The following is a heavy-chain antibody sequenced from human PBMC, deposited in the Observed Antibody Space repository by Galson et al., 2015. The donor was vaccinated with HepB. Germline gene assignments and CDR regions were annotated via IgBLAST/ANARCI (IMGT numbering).Heavy chain of an antibody. J-gene: IGHJ4*02. CDR3: TRDPRGGWLQLSLGD. Sequence: SLRLSCAASGFTVSSSHMSWVRQAPGKGLEWVSVIYSGGTTYYADSVKGRFTISRDNSKNTLYLQMTSLRAEDTAVYYCTRDPRGGWLQLSLGDWGQGTLVTVAS. CDR1: GFTVSSSH. V-gene: IGHV3-66*01. D-gene: IGHD5-24*01. CDR2: IYSGGTT.